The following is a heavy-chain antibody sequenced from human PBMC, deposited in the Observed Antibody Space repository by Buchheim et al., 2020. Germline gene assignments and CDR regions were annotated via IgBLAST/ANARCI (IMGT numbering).Heavy chain of an antibody. J-gene: IGHJ4*02. V-gene: IGHV3-30*18. CDR1: GFTFSSYG. D-gene: IGHD5-12*01. CDR2: ISYDGSNK. Sequence: VQVLESGGGLVQPGGSLRLSCAASGFTFSSYGMHWVRQAPGKGLEWVAVISYDGSNKYYADSVKGRFTISRDNSKNTLYLQMNSLRAEDTAVYYCAKEDGGYSGYDFPMWGQGTL. CDR3: AKEDGGYSGYDFPM.